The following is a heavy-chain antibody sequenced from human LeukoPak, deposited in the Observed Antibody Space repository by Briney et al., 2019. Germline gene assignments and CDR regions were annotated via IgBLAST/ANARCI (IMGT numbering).Heavy chain of an antibody. Sequence: GGSLRLSCAASGFTFSTYWMHWVRQAPGKGLVWVARIKGDGSSTIYADSVKGRFAISRNNSKNTLYLQTSSLRAEDTAVYYCARASTTVPNLLDHWGRGTLVTVS. D-gene: IGHD4-17*01. J-gene: IGHJ4*02. CDR3: ARASTTVPNLLDH. V-gene: IGHV3-74*01. CDR2: IKGDGSST. CDR1: GFTFSTYW.